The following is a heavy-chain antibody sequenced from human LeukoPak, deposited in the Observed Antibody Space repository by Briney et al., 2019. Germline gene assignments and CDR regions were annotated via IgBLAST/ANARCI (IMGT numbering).Heavy chain of an antibody. CDR3: ARHTQRDDAFDI. CDR1: GDSLSSYY. Sequence: SETLSLTCTVSGDSLSSYYWSWIRQPPGKGLEWIGSIYYSGSTYYNPSLKSRVTISVDTSKNQFSLKLSSVTAADTAVYYCARHTQRDDAFDIWGQGTMVTVSS. J-gene: IGHJ3*02. CDR2: IYYSGST. V-gene: IGHV4-59*05. D-gene: IGHD6-25*01.